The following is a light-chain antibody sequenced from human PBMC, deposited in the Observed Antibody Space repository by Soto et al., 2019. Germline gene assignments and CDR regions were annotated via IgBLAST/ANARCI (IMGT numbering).Light chain of an antibody. CDR1: SSNIGSNT. CDR2: SNN. CDR3: AAWDDSLNVVV. J-gene: IGLJ2*01. V-gene: IGLV1-44*01. Sequence: QSVLTQPPSASGTPGQRVTISCSGSSSNIGSNTVNWYQQLPGTAPKLLIYSNNQRPSGVPDRFSGSKSGTSVSLAISGLQSEDEGDYYWAAWDDSLNVVVFGGGTKLTVL.